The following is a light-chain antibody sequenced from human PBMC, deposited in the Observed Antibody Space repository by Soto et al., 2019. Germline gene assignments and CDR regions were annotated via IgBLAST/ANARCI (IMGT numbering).Light chain of an antibody. Sequence: QSALTQPASVSGSPGQSITISCTGTSSDVGGYNYVSWYQQHPGEAPKLMIYEVSNQPSGVSNRFSGSTSVNSASLTISGLQADDEADYYCCLYIGATTYVFGTGTKVTVL. CDR2: EVS. J-gene: IGLJ1*01. CDR1: SSDVGGYNY. V-gene: IGLV2-14*01. CDR3: CLYIGATTYV.